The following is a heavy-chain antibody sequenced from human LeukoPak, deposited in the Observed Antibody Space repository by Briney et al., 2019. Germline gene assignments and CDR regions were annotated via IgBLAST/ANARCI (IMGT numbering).Heavy chain of an antibody. J-gene: IGHJ3*02. D-gene: IGHD1-26*01. Sequence: ASVKVSCKASGYTFTDYYIHWVRQAPGQGLEWMASINPHGGVTNSAQEFQGRVTMTRDTSISTAYMELSRLRSDDTAVYYCAREGVGGIAFDIWGQGTMVTVSS. CDR3: AREGVGGIAFDI. CDR2: INPHGGVT. CDR1: GYTFTDYY. V-gene: IGHV1-2*02.